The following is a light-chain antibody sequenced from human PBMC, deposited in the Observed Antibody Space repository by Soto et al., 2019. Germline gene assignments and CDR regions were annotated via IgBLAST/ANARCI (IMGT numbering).Light chain of an antibody. Sequence: EIVMTQSPATLSVSPGERATLSCRASQSVSSNLAWYQQKPGQAPRLLIYGASTRATGIPARFSGRGSGTEFTLTISSLQPDDFATYYCQQFNPYSPFTFGQGTKV. CDR3: QQFNPYSPFT. J-gene: IGKJ2*01. V-gene: IGKV3-15*01. CDR1: QSVSSN. CDR2: GAS.